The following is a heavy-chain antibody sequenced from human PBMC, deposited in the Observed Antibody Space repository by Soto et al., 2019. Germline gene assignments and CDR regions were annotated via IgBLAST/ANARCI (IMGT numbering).Heavy chain of an antibody. CDR1: GGSISGYY. V-gene: IGHV4-59*01. CDR2: VYDTGST. J-gene: IGHJ4*02. D-gene: IGHD6-6*01. Sequence: SETLSLTCSVSGGSISGYYWSWIRQAPGKGLEWIGYVYDTGSTSYNPSLQSRVTISVDTSKKQFSLSLRLVTAADTAVYFCARSIAVPSSHIDHWGQGTRVTVSS. CDR3: ARSIAVPSSHIDH.